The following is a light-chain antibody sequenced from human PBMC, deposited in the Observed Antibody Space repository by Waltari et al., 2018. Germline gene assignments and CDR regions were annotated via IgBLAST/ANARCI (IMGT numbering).Light chain of an antibody. CDR1: SSNIGAGSD. V-gene: IGLV1-40*01. CDR3: QSYDSGQWV. Sequence: QSVLTQPPSVSGAPGQRVTISCTGSSSNIGAGSDVHWSQQFSGTAPKLLIFENDNRPSGVPDRFSGSRSGTSAYLAITGLQTDDEADYFCQSYDSGQWVFGGGTKVTVL. CDR2: END. J-gene: IGLJ3*02.